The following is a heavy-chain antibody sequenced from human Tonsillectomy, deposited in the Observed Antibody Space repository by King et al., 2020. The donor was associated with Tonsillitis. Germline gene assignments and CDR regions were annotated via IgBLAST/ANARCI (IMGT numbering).Heavy chain of an antibody. CDR3: ATDPPYYDFWSGYYRV. J-gene: IGHJ4*02. CDR1: GYTLTELS. CDR2: FDPEEGET. D-gene: IGHD3-3*01. Sequence: VQLVQSGAEVKKPGASVKVSCKVSGYTLTELSMHWVRQAPGKGLEWMGGFDPEEGETIYAQKFQGRVTMTEDTSTDTAYMELSSLRSEDTAVYYCATDPPYYDFWSGYYRVWGQGTLVTVSS. V-gene: IGHV1-24*01.